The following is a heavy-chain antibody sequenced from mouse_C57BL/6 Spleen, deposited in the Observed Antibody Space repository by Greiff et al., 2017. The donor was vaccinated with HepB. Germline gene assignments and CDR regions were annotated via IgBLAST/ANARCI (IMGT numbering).Heavy chain of an antibody. CDR2: ISDGGSYT. J-gene: IGHJ3*01. V-gene: IGHV5-4*03. CDR3: ARADGYFFAY. CDR1: GFTFSSYA. Sequence: EVMLVESGGGLVKPGGSLKLSCAASGFTFSSYAMSWVRQTPEKRLEWVATISDGGSYTYYPDNVKGRFTISRDNAKNNLYLQMSHLKSEDTAIYYCARADGYFFAYWGQGTLVTVSA. D-gene: IGHD2-3*01.